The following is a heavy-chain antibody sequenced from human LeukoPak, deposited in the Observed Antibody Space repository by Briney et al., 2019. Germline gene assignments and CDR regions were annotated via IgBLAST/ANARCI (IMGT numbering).Heavy chain of an antibody. CDR3: ARDGPPPYDFWSGYYTAGYFDL. V-gene: IGHV3-30*03. CDR2: ISYDGGDK. D-gene: IGHD3-3*01. Sequence: PGGSLRLSCAASGFAFSSYGIHWVRQAPGRGLEWVAVISYDGGDKYYADSVKGRFTISRDNSKNTLVLEMNTLRSEDTAVYYCARDGPPPYDFWSGYYTAGYFDLWGRGTLVTVSS. CDR1: GFAFSSYG. J-gene: IGHJ2*01.